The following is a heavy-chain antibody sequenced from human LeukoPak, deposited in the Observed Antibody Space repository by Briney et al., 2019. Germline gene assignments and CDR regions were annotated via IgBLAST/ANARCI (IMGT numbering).Heavy chain of an antibody. CDR1: GYTFTGYY. CDR2: INPNSGGT. V-gene: IGHV1-2*02. J-gene: IGHJ4*02. Sequence: SVKVSCKASGYTFTGYYMHCVRQPPGQGLEWMGWINPNSGGTNYAQKFQGRVTMTRDTSISTAYMELSRLRSGDTAVYYCAGAGGGQWLVLGYWGQGTLVTVSS. D-gene: IGHD6-19*01. CDR3: AGAGGGQWLVLGY.